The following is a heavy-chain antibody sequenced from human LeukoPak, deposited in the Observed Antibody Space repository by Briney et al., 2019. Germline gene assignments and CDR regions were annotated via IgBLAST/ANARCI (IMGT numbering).Heavy chain of an antibody. CDR2: ISYSGST. Sequence: SATLSLTCTVSGGSISSRGYYWVWIRQPPGKGLEYIGTISYSGSTYYNPSLRSRVTISVDTSENQFSLKLSSVTAADTAVYFCARHGEGYGAFDIWGQGTMVTVSS. D-gene: IGHD3-10*01. J-gene: IGHJ3*02. V-gene: IGHV4-39*01. CDR1: GGSISSRGYY. CDR3: ARHGEGYGAFDI.